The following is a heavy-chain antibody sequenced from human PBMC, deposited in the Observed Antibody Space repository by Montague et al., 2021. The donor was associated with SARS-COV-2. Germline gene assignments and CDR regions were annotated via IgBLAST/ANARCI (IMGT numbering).Heavy chain of an antibody. D-gene: IGHD2/OR15-2a*01. CDR1: GFTFSSYS. Sequence: SLRLSCAASGFTFSSYSMNWVRQAPGKGLGWVSSISSSSSYIYYADSVKGRFTISRDNAKNSLYLQMNSLRAEDTAVYYCVSQEESIYWGQGTLVTVSS. CDR2: ISSSSSYI. J-gene: IGHJ4*02. V-gene: IGHV3-21*01. CDR3: VSQEESIY.